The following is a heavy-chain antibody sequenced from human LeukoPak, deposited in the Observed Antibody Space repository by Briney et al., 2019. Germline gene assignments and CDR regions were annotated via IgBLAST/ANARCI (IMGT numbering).Heavy chain of an antibody. J-gene: IGHJ4*02. Sequence: GASVKVSCKASGYTFTNYAMNWVRQAPGQGLEWMGWINTYAGNPTYAQGFTGRFVFSLDTSVSTAYLQISSLKAEDTAVYYCARGKESSDFDYWGQGTLVTVSS. CDR1: GYTFTNYA. V-gene: IGHV7-4-1*02. CDR3: ARGKESSDFDY. CDR2: INTYAGNP. D-gene: IGHD3-16*02.